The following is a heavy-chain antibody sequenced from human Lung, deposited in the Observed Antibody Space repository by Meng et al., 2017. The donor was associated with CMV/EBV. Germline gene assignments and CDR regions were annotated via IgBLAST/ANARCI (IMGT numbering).Heavy chain of an antibody. Sequence: ASVXVSXKASGYTFTSYYMHWVRQAPGQGLEWMGIINPSGGSTSYAQKFQGRVTITRDTSTSTVYMELSSLRSEDTAVYYCARDNEDPEGYQLLYKRESWFDPXRGGXLVTVSS. CDR1: GYTFTSYY. V-gene: IGHV1-46*01. CDR2: INPSGGST. J-gene: IGHJ5*02. D-gene: IGHD2-2*02. CDR3: ARDNEDPEGYQLLYKRESWFDP.